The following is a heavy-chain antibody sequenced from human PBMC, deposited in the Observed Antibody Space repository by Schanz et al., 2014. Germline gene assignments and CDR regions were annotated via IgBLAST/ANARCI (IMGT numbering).Heavy chain of an antibody. Sequence: GQLVESGGGVVQPGKSLRLSCATSGFIFRSFGIHWVRQAPGKGLEWVANIKEDGSVKDYVDSVKGRFTISRDNAKNSLYLQMTSLRAEDTAVYYCVRDSFFAFDYWGQGTLVTVSS. D-gene: IGHD3-3*01. CDR2: IKEDGSVK. CDR1: GFIFRSFG. CDR3: VRDSFFAFDY. V-gene: IGHV3-7*01. J-gene: IGHJ4*02.